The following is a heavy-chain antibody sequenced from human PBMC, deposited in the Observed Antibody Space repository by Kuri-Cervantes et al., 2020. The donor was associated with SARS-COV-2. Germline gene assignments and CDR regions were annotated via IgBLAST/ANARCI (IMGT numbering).Heavy chain of an antibody. J-gene: IGHJ4*02. CDR2: INHSGST. CDR1: GGSFSGYY. V-gene: IGHV4-34*01. D-gene: IGHD5-12*01. CDR3: ARGKDIVATIDAFVY. Sequence: GSLRLSCAVYGGSFSGYYWSWIRQPPGKGLEWIGEINHSGSTNYNPSLKSRVTISVDTSTNQFSLKLSSVTAADTAVYYCARGKDIVATIDAFVYWGQGTLFTVSS.